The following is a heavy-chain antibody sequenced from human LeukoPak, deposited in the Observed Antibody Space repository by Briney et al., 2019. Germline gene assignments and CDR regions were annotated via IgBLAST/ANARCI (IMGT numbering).Heavy chain of an antibody. V-gene: IGHV1-8*01. CDR1: GYTFTSYD. CDR3: ARVGSSGFTPFDY. D-gene: IGHD3-22*01. J-gene: IGHJ4*02. Sequence: ASVKVSCKASGYTFTSYDINWVRQATGQGLEWMGWMNPYSINTGYAQKLQGRVTMTTDTSTSTAYMELRSLRSDDTAVYYCARVGSSGFTPFDYWGQGTLVTVSS. CDR2: MNPYSINT.